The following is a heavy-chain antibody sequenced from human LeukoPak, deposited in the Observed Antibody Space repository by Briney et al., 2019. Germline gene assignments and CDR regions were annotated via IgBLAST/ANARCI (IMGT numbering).Heavy chain of an antibody. Sequence: GASVKVSCKASGYTFTDYYIHWVRQAPGQGLEWIGWINPDSGGTKYAQKFQGRVTMTRDTSISTAYMVLSTLRSDDTAVYYCARDRLAAAGTGGWGQGTLVIVSS. D-gene: IGHD6-13*01. CDR1: GYTFTDYY. V-gene: IGHV1-2*02. J-gene: IGHJ4*02. CDR3: ARDRLAAAGTGG. CDR2: INPDSGGT.